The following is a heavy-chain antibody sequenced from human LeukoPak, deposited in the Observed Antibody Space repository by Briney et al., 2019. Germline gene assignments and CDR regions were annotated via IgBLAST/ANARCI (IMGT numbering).Heavy chain of an antibody. J-gene: IGHJ4*02. CDR2: IYYSGST. D-gene: IGHD5-18*01. V-gene: IGHV4-39*01. CDR3: ARARELWSAVVSYYFDY. CDR1: GGSISSSSYY. Sequence: SETLSLTCTVSGGSISSSSYYWGWIRQPPGKGLEWIGSIYYSGSTYYNPSLKSRVTISVDTSKNQFSLKLSSVTAADTAVYYCARARELWSAVVSYYFDYWGQGTLVTVSS.